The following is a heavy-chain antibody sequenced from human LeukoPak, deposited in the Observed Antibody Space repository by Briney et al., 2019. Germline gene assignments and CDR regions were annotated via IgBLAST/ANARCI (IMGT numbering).Heavy chain of an antibody. CDR1: GFTFSSYG. D-gene: IGHD2-15*01. Sequence: PGRSLRLSCAASGFTFSSYGMHWVRQAPGKGLEWVAVISYDGPNKYYADSVKGRFTISKDNSKNTLYLQMNSLRAEDTAVYYCARGYFDYWGQGTLVTVSS. V-gene: IGHV3-30*03. CDR3: ARGYFDY. CDR2: ISYDGPNK. J-gene: IGHJ4*02.